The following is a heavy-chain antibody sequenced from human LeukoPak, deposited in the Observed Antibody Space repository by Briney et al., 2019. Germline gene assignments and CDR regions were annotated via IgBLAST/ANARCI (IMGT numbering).Heavy chain of an antibody. CDR2: IRSKGYGGTT. CDR3: TRDGVVAAPPAHYYYMDV. Sequence: GGSLRLSCTASGFTFGDYAMSWVRQAPGKGLEWVGFIRSKGYGGTTEYAASAKGRFTISRDDSKSMAYLQVNSLKTEDTAIYYCTRDGVVAAPPAHYYYMDVWGKGTTVTISS. V-gene: IGHV3-49*04. D-gene: IGHD2-15*01. CDR1: GFTFGDYA. J-gene: IGHJ6*03.